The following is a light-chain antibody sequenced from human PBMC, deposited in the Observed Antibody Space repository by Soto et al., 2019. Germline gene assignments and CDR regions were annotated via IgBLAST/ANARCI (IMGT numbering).Light chain of an antibody. J-gene: IGKJ1*01. CDR3: QQSYSTPRT. V-gene: IGKV1-39*01. CDR1: QSISSY. Sequence: DIQMTQSPSSLSASVGDRVTITCRASQSISSYLNWYQQKPGKAPKLLIYAASSLQSGVPSRFSGSGSGTEFTLTISSLQPADFATYYCQQSYSTPRTFVQGTKVDIK. CDR2: AAS.